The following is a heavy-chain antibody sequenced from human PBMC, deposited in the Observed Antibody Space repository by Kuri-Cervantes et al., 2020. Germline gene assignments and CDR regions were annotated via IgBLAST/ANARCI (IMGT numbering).Heavy chain of an antibody. J-gene: IGHJ4*02. Sequence: SETLSLTCTVSGGSINSSSYYWGWIRQPPGKGLEWIGSIYYSGSTYYNPSLKSRVTISVDTSKNQLSLNLSSVTAADTAVYYCARADIAAVYYFDYWGQGTLVTVSS. D-gene: IGHD6-13*01. V-gene: IGHV4-39*07. CDR1: GGSINSSSYY. CDR3: ARADIAAVYYFDY. CDR2: IYYSGST.